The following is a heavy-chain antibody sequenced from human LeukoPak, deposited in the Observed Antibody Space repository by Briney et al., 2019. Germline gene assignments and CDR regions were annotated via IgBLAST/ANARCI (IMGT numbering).Heavy chain of an antibody. CDR1: GGTFSSYA. Sequence: SVKDSCKASGGTFSSYAIIWVRQAPGQGLEWMGRIIPILGIANYAQKFQGRVTITADKSTSTAYIELSSLRSEDTAVYYCARDYYDSSGYYYPYWGQGTLVTVSS. CDR3: ARDYYDSSGYYYPY. J-gene: IGHJ4*02. CDR2: IIPILGIA. V-gene: IGHV1-69*04. D-gene: IGHD3-22*01.